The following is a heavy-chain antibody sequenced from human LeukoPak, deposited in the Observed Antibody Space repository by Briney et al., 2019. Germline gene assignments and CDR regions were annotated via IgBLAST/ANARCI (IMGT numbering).Heavy chain of an antibody. D-gene: IGHD1-14*01. V-gene: IGHV4-59*08. CDR1: GGSVSSYY. J-gene: IGHJ4*02. Sequence: SETLSLTCSVSGGSVSSYYWSWIRQSPGKGLEWVGYIHNSGRTNYNPSLKSRVTGFVDTSKNQVSLRLSSVTAADTAVYYCARHGTISSESYFDYWGQGALVTVSS. CDR2: IHNSGRT. CDR3: ARHGTISSESYFDY.